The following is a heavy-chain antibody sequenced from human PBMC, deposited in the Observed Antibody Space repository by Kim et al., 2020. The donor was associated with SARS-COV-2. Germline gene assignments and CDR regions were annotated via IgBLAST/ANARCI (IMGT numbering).Heavy chain of an antibody. V-gene: IGHV4-30-2*05. D-gene: IGHD3-22*01. Sequence: PSLKSRGTISVDTSKNQFTLKLGSGTAADTAVYYCARTRITMIVVVTHFDYWGQGTLVTVSS. CDR3: ARTRITMIVVVTHFDY. J-gene: IGHJ4*02.